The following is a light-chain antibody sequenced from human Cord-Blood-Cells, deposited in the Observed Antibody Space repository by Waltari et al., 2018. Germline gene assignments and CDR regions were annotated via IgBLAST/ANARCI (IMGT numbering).Light chain of an antibody. CDR3: QQSYSTPWT. CDR1: QSISSY. Sequence: DIQMTQSPSSLSASVGDRVTITCRASQSISSYLNWYQQKPGKAPKLLIYAASSLQSGVPSRFSGRVSGTAFTLTISSLQPEEFATYYCQQSYSTPWTFGQGTKVEIK. J-gene: IGKJ1*01. CDR2: AAS. V-gene: IGKV1-39*01.